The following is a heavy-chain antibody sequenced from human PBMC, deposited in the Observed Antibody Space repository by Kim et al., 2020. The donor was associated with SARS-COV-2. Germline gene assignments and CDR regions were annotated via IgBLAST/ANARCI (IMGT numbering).Heavy chain of an antibody. V-gene: IGHV3-33*06. Sequence: KDEPDPVKGRFTNSRDNSKNTLYLQMNSLRAEDTAVYYCAKDQRDYYGMDVWGQGTTVTVSS. CDR2: K. CDR3: AKDQRDYYGMDV. J-gene: IGHJ6*02.